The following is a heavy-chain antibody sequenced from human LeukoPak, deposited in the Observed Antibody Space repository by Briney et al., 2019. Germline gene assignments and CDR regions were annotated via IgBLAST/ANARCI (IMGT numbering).Heavy chain of an antibody. J-gene: IGHJ4*02. CDR3: AKSIVVVTATLYYFDY. V-gene: IGHV3-23*01. CDR1: GFTFSSSA. CDR2: ISGSGGGT. Sequence: GGSLRLSCAASGFTFSSSAMSWVRQAPGKGLEWDSAISGSGGGTYYADSVKGRFTISRDNSKNTLYLQMNSLRAEDTAVYYCAKSIVVVTATLYYFDYWGQGTLVTVSS. D-gene: IGHD2-21*02.